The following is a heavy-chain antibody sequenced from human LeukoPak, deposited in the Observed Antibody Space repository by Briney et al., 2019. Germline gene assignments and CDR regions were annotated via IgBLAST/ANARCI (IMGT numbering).Heavy chain of an antibody. CDR2: INHSGST. Sequence: SETLSLTCAVYGGSFIGYYWSWIRQPPGKGLEWIGEINHSGSTNYNPSLKSRVTISIDTSKKQFSRKLSSVTPADTAVYYCARGRGYSDPLDYWGQGTLVTVSS. CDR1: GGSFIGYY. D-gene: IGHD5-12*01. V-gene: IGHV4-34*01. J-gene: IGHJ4*02. CDR3: ARGRGYSDPLDY.